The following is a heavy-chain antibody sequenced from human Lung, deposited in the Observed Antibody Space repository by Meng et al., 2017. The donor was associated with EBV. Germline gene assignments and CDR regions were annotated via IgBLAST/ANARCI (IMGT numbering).Heavy chain of an antibody. D-gene: IGHD4-11*01. CDR1: GGSINIYD. CDR2: FHTSGGT. Sequence: QLQSRGSCPRMMKPSETLSLTSPVSGGSINIYDWHWIRQPAGKGLEWIGRFHTSGGTKYNPSLKSRDTMSVDMSKSQLSLNLNSVTAADTAVYYCAADPLLDDYGNSFDYWGQGTLVTVSS. CDR3: AADPLLDDYGNSFDY. J-gene: IGHJ4*02. V-gene: IGHV4-4*07.